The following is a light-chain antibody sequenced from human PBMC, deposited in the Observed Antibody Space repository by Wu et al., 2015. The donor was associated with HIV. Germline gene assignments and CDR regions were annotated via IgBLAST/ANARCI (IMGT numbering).Light chain of an antibody. CDR1: QSVSSSY. Sequence: EIVLTQSPGTLSLSPGERATLSCRASQSVSSSYLAWYQQKPGQAPRLLIYGASSRATGIPDRFIGSGSGTDFTLTISRLEPEDFAVYFCQHYGSSPHSFGRGPRLENK. V-gene: IGKV3-20*01. J-gene: IGKJ2*03. CDR3: QHYGSSPHS. CDR2: GAS.